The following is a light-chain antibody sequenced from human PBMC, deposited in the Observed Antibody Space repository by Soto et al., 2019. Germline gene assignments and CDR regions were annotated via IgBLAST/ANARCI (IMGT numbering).Light chain of an antibody. V-gene: IGKV3-20*01. CDR2: GAS. CDR3: QHYGGPVGYT. J-gene: IGKJ2*01. CDR1: QTVRNNY. Sequence: EIVLTQSPNTLSLSPGDRAALSCRASQTVRNNYVAWYQQKPGQAPKLLIYGASSRATDIPGRFSGSGSGTDFALTISRLEPEDFAVYYCQHYGGPVGYTFGQGNKLEIK.